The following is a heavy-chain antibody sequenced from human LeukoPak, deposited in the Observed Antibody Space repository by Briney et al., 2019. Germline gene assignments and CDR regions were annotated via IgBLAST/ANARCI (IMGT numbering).Heavy chain of an antibody. D-gene: IGHD3-16*02. CDR3: ARGRVIFDP. CDR2: IYYSGST. J-gene: IGHJ5*02. Sequence: SETLSLTCTVSGGSISSSSYYWGWIRQPPGKGLEWIGSIYYSGSTYYNPSLKSRVTISVDTSKNQFSLKLNSVTAADTAVYYCARGRVIFDPWGQGTLVTVSS. CDR1: GGSISSSSYY. V-gene: IGHV4-39*01.